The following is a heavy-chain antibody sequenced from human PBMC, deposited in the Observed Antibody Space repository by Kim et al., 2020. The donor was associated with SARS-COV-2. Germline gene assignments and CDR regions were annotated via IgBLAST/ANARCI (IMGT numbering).Heavy chain of an antibody. D-gene: IGHD5-18*01. CDR2: ISYDGSNK. J-gene: IGHJ4*02. CDR1: GFTFSSYG. Sequence: GGSLRLSCAASGFTFSSYGMHWVRQAPGKGLEWVAVISYDGSNKYYADSVKGRFTISRDNSKNTLYLQMNSLRAEDTAVYYCAKDHRYGPSAFDYWGQGTLVTVSS. V-gene: IGHV3-30*18. CDR3: AKDHRYGPSAFDY.